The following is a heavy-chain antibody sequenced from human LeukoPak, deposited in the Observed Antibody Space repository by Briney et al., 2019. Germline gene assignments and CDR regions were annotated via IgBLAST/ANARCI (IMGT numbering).Heavy chain of an antibody. V-gene: IGHV3-48*01. D-gene: IGHD5-18*01. CDR2: ISSSSSTI. J-gene: IGHJ4*02. Sequence: GGSLRLSCAASGFTFSSYSMNWVRQAPGKGLEWVSYISSSSSTIYYADSVKGRFTISRDNAKNSLYLQMNSLRAEDTAVYYCARDGGHTAMVGFDYRGQGTLVTVSS. CDR1: GFTFSSYS. CDR3: ARDGGHTAMVGFDY.